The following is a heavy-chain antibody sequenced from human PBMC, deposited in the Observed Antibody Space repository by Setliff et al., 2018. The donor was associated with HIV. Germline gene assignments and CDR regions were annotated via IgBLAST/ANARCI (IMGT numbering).Heavy chain of an antibody. Sequence: ASVKVSCKASGYTFTSYAMHWVRQAPGQRLEWMGWINAGNGNIKYSQKFQGRVTITRDTSASTAYMELSSLRSEDTAVYYCALPVLGGYSYGYFDYWGQGTLVTVSS. D-gene: IGHD5-18*01. V-gene: IGHV1-3*01. CDR3: ALPVLGGYSYGYFDY. CDR1: GYTFTSYA. CDR2: INAGNGNI. J-gene: IGHJ4*02.